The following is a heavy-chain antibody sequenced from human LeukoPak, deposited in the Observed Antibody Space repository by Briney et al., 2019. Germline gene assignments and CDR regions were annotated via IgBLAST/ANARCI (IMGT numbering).Heavy chain of an antibody. CDR3: ASEIVIQDYYDSSGYYYNY. J-gene: IGHJ4*02. CDR1: GFTFSDHA. CDR2: IKQDGSEK. D-gene: IGHD3-22*01. Sequence: GGSLRLSCAASGFTFSDHAMSWVRQAPGKGLEWVANIKQDGSEKYYVDSVKGRFTISRDNAKNSLYLQMNSLRAEDTAVYYCASEIVIQDYYDSSGYYYNYWGQGTLVTVSS. V-gene: IGHV3-7*01.